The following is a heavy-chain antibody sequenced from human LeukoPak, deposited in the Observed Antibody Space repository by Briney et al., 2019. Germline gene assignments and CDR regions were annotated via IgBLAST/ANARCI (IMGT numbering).Heavy chain of an antibody. V-gene: IGHV1-18*01. CDR3: ARDFFQFSVRFDS. Sequence: ASVKVSCKASGYTFTGYGFTWVRQAPGQGLEWMGWISAKNGKTNYAQKFQGRVTLTTDTSTNTPYMELRSLRSDDTAVYYCARDFFQFSVRFDSWGQGTLVTVSS. CDR2: ISAKNGKT. J-gene: IGHJ5*01. D-gene: IGHD2-8*01. CDR1: GYTFTGYG.